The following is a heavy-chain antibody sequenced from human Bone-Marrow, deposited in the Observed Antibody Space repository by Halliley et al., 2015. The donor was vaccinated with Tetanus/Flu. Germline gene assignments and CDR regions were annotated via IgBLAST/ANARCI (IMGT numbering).Heavy chain of an antibody. D-gene: IGHD5-12*01. J-gene: IGHJ6*02. CDR1: GYSINSGSY. CDR3: ARAVWQRLPPSHYYYAMAV. Sequence: TLSLTCAVSGYSINSGSYWGWIRQPPGKGLEWIGNIYDTGGTYYNPSLKSRVTLSVDTSKKFFSLGLGSVTAADTAVYYCARAVWQRLPPSHYYYAMAVWGRGPTVTVSS. V-gene: IGHV4-38-2*01. CDR2: IYDTGGT.